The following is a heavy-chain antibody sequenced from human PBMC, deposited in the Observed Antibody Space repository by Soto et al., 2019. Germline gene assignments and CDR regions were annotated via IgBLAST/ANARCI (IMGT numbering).Heavy chain of an antibody. CDR3: ARDPVLRYFDWLYYFDY. CDR1: GFTFSSYS. Sequence: EVQLVESGGGLVQPGGSLRLSCVASGFTFSSYSMNWVRQAPGKGLEWVSYISSSSSTIYYADSVKGRFTISRDNAKNSLYLQMNSLRAEDTAVYYCARDPVLRYFDWLYYFDYWGQGTLVTVSS. J-gene: IGHJ4*02. CDR2: ISSSSSTI. V-gene: IGHV3-48*01. D-gene: IGHD3-9*01.